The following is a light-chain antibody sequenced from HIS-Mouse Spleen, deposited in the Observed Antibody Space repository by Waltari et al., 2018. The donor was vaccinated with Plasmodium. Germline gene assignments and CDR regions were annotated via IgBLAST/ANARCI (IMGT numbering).Light chain of an antibody. CDR2: KAS. Sequence: DIQMTQSPSTLSASVGDRVTITGRSSQSIRSWLDWYQQKPGKAPKLLIYKASSLESAVPSRCSGSGSGTEFTFTISSLQPDDFATYYCEQYNSYPCTFGQGTKLEI. CDR3: EQYNSYPCT. CDR1: QSIRSW. V-gene: IGKV1-5*03. J-gene: IGKJ2*02.